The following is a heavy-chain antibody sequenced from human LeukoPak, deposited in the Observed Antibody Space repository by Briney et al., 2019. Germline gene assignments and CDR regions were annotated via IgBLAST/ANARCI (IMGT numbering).Heavy chain of an antibody. V-gene: IGHV3-7*01. CDR3: ARDAFGDFSY. J-gene: IGHJ4*02. CDR1: GLFLGNCW. Sequence: GGSLRLSCVGSGLFLGNCWVDWLRQAPGKGLEWVANIRKDGGDIHYVDSVKGGFTISRDNGKNSVYLKMHRLRAEDTAVYYCARDAFGDFSYWGQGILVTVSS. D-gene: IGHD3-10*01. CDR2: IRKDGGDI.